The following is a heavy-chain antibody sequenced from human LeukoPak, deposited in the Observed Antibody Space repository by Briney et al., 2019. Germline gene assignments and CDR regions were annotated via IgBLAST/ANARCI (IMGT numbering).Heavy chain of an antibody. CDR3: VRNMIRGRYYYSGMDV. Sequence: ASVKVSFKASGYIFTIYCISWARHAPGQGLEWVGGISTYNGNTVYAQKVQGRVTMTTGTSTSSAYMELRSLRSDDTVVYYCVRNMIRGRYYYSGMDVWGQGTTVTVSS. CDR1: GYIFTIYC. D-gene: IGHD3-10*01. CDR2: ISTYNGNT. V-gene: IGHV1-18*01. J-gene: IGHJ6*02.